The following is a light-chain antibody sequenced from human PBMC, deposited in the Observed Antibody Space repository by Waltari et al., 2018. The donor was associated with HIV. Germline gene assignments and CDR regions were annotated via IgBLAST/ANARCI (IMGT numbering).Light chain of an antibody. CDR1: NVESKS. Sequence: SYVLTQPASVYVAPGQTANVTCGGDNVESKSVHWYQQRAGKAPILVLYDDTDRPSGIPERFSGSNFGNTATLTISRVEAGDEGDYYCHVWESSSDEYVFGTGTKVTV. V-gene: IGLV3-21*02. J-gene: IGLJ1*01. CDR3: HVWESSSDEYV. CDR2: DDT.